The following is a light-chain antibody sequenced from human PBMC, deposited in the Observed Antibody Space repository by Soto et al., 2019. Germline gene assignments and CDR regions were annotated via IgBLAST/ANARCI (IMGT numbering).Light chain of an antibody. V-gene: IGKV1-9*01. J-gene: IGKJ5*01. CDR3: QYLNGPATTT. CDR1: QDVSDY. Sequence: DIQLTQSPSFLSASVGDRVTITCRASQDVSDYLAWYQHAPGKAPNLLIYAAYTLQSGVPSRFSGSGSGPEFSLTITSLQPEDFATYYCQYLNGPATTTFRQGTRL. CDR2: AAY.